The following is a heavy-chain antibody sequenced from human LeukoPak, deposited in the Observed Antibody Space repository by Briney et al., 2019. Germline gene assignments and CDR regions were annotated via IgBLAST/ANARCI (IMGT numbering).Heavy chain of an antibody. V-gene: IGHV3-21*01. CDR2: ITSTSSYV. Sequence: GGSLRLSCEASGFTFSTYNMNWVRQAPGKRLEWVSSITSTSSYVFYADSVKGRFTISRDNAKNSLYLQMNSLRAEDTAVYYCARSPGSYSYYFDYWGQGTLVTVSS. D-gene: IGHD3-10*01. CDR1: GFTFSTYN. J-gene: IGHJ4*02. CDR3: ARSPGSYSYYFDY.